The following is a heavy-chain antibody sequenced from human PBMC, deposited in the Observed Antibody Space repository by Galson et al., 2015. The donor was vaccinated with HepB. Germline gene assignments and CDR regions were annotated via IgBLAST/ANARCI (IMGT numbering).Heavy chain of an antibody. CDR3: ARGRSGYYYYYYGMDV. CDR2: INHSGST. Sequence: ETLSLTCAVYGGSFSGYYWSWIRQPPGKGLEWIGEINHSGSTNYNPYLKSRVTISLDTSKNQFSLKLSSVTAADTAVYYCARGRSGYYYYYYGMDVWGQGTTVTVSS. J-gene: IGHJ6*02. V-gene: IGHV4-34*01. CDR1: GGSFSGYY. D-gene: IGHD3-22*01.